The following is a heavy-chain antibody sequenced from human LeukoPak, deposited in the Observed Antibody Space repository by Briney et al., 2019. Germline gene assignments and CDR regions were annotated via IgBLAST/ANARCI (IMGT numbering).Heavy chain of an antibody. V-gene: IGHV4-39*01. Sequence: SETLSLTCTVSGGSISSSNYYWGWIRQPPGKGLEWIGSFYYSGSTYYSPSLKSRVTISVDTSKNQFSLKLSSVTAADTAVYYCARIIEMATIFAPFDPWGQGTLVTVSS. CDR3: ARIIEMATIFAPFDP. CDR2: FYYSGST. CDR1: GGSISSSNYY. D-gene: IGHD5-24*01. J-gene: IGHJ5*02.